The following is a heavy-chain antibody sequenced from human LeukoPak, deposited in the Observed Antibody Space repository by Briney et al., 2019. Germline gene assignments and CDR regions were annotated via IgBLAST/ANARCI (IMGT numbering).Heavy chain of an antibody. V-gene: IGHV3-23*01. CDR1: GFTFSDYY. Sequence: PGGSLRLSCAASGFTFSDYYMSWIRQAPGKGLEWVSAISGSGGSTYYADSMKGRFTISRDNSKNTLYLQMNSLRAEDTAVYYCAKEDSSGYYYGAFDIWGQGTMVTVSS. CDR3: AKEDSSGYYYGAFDI. CDR2: ISGSGGST. D-gene: IGHD3-22*01. J-gene: IGHJ3*02.